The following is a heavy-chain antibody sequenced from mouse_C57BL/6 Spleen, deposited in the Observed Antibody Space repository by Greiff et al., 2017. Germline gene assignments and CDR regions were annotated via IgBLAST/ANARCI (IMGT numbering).Heavy chain of an antibody. V-gene: IGHV1-50*01. D-gene: IGHD1-1*01. CDR3: ARSLYYYGSSYGFYFDY. Sequence: QVQLQQPGAELVKPGASVKLSCKASGYTFTSYWMQWVKQRPGQGLEWIGELDPSDSYTNYNQKFKGKATLTVDTSSRTAYMQLSSLTSEDSAVYYCARSLYYYGSSYGFYFDYWSQGTTLTVSS. CDR1: GYTFTSYW. CDR2: LDPSDSYT. J-gene: IGHJ2*01.